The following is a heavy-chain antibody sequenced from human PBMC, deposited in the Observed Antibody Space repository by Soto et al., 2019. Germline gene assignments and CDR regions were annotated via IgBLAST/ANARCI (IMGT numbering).Heavy chain of an antibody. J-gene: IGHJ4*02. CDR1: GYTFTSSD. D-gene: IGHD3-16*01. Sequence: QAQLVQSGAEVKRPGASVKVSCKASGYTFTSSDINWVRQATGQGLEWMGWMNPSSGNTGYAQKFQGRVIMTRNTSISTAYMELSSLRSEDTAVYYCARARYDYVWGSYNDYWGQGTLVTVSS. CDR3: ARARYDYVWGSYNDY. V-gene: IGHV1-8*01. CDR2: MNPSSGNT.